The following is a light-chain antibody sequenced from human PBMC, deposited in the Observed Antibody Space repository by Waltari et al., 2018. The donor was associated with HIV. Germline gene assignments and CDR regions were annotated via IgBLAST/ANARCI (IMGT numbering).Light chain of an antibody. CDR3: QQADSVPHT. J-gene: IGKJ2*01. V-gene: IGKV1-12*01. CDR2: CAS. Sequence: DIQMTKFQPSLSPSVGDRVTITCRESQDISRWLDWYQQTPGKAPKLLIYCASFLQSGVPSRFSGSGSGTHFTLTITGLQPEDFATYYCQQADSVPHTFGQGTKLEI. CDR1: QDISRW.